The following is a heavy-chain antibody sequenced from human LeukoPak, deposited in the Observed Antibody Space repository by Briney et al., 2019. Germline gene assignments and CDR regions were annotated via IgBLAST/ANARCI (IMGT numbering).Heavy chain of an antibody. CDR3: ARDGPVLLWFGELEYYFDY. CDR1: GGSLSSYY. CDR2: IYTGGST. D-gene: IGHD3-10*01. J-gene: IGHJ4*02. Sequence: PLGTLSLTCTVSGGSLSSYYWSSIRQRPGKGVEWMGHIYTGGSTNYNPSLKSRVTMSGDTSKNQFSLKLSSVTAADTAVYYCARDGPVLLWFGELEYYFDYWGQGTLVTVSS. V-gene: IGHV4-4*07.